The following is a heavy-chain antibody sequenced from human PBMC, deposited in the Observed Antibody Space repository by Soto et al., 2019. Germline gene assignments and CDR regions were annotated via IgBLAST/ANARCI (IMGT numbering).Heavy chain of an antibody. V-gene: IGHV3-30*18. CDR2: ISSDGSQK. CDR3: AKNIVRGHWYFDL. J-gene: IGHJ2*01. D-gene: IGHD3-10*01. CDR1: GIAFSGCG. Sequence: QVQLVESGGGGVQPGKSLRLSCAASGIAFSGCGMYWVRQTPSKGLYWVAAISSDGSQKYYADSVKGRFTISRDNSKNTLYVQMNGLTTEDTAVYYCAKNIVRGHWYFDLWGRGNLVTVSS.